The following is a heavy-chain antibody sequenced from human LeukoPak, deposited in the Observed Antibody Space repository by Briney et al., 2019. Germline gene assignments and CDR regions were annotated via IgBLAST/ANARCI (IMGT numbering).Heavy chain of an antibody. CDR1: GYTLTELS. CDR3: ATLPYYYDSSGYYSGDY. V-gene: IGHV1-24*01. J-gene: IGHJ4*02. D-gene: IGHD3-22*01. CDR2: FDPEDGET. Sequence: SVKVSCKVSGYTLTELSMHWVRQAPGKGLEWMGGFDPEDGETIYAQKFQGRVTMTEDTSTDTAYMELSSLRSEDTAVYYCATLPYYYDSSGYYSGDYWGQGTLVTVSS.